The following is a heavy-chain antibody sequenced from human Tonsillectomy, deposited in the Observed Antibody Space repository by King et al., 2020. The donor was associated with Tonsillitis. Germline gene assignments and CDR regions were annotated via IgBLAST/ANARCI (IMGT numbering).Heavy chain of an antibody. J-gene: IGHJ5*02. Sequence: QLQESGPGLVKPSETLSLTCMLSGGSISRYYWSWIRQSPGKGLEWIGYIDYSGSTNYNPSLKSRVTTSVDTSKNQFSLKVSSVTAADTAVYYCARDFGDFWSGNWFDPWGQGTLVTVSS. D-gene: IGHD3-3*01. CDR2: IDYSGST. V-gene: IGHV4-59*01. CDR3: ARDFGDFWSGNWFDP. CDR1: GGSISRYY.